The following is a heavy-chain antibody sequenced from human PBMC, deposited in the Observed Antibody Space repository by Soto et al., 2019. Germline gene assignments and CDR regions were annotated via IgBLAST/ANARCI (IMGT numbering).Heavy chain of an antibody. D-gene: IGHD3-10*01. CDR1: GFTFSVYA. CDR2: ISGSGDST. J-gene: IGHJ4*02. V-gene: IGHV3-23*01. Sequence: EVRLLESGGGLVQPGGSLRLSCAASGFTFSVYAMSWVRQTPGKGLEWVSGISGSGDSTHYADSVKGGFTVSRDNSKSMMYLQTNSLRAEDTAIYYCATALYGGFTYWGQGTLVTVSS. CDR3: ATALYGGFTY.